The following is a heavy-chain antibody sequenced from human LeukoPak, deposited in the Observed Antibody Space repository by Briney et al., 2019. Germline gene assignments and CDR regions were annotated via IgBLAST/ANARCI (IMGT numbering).Heavy chain of an antibody. Sequence: GGSLRLSCAASGFTFSSYAMSWVRQAPGKGLEWVSAISGSGGSTYYADSVKGRFTISRDNSKNTLYLQMNSMRAEDTAVYYCAKGSSGWYRAAFDYWGQGTLVTVSS. CDR2: ISGSGGST. CDR1: GFTFSSYA. D-gene: IGHD6-19*01. CDR3: AKGSSGWYRAAFDY. J-gene: IGHJ4*02. V-gene: IGHV3-23*01.